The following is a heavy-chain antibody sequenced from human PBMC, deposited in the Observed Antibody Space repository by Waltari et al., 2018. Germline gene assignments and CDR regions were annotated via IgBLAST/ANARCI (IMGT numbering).Heavy chain of an antibody. Sequence: QVQLQESGPGLVKPSETLSLTCTVSGGSISSYYWSWIRQPPGKGLEWIGYIYYSGSTNYNPSLKSRVTISVDTSKNQFSLKLSSVTAADTAVYYCARGVYDSSGYWAAAFDIWGQGTMVTVSS. CDR2: IYYSGST. V-gene: IGHV4-59*01. CDR1: GGSISSYY. D-gene: IGHD3-22*01. CDR3: ARGVYDSSGYWAAAFDI. J-gene: IGHJ3*02.